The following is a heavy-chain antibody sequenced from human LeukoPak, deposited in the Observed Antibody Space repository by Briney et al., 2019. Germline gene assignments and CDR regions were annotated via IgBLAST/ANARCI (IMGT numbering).Heavy chain of an antibody. CDR1: GFTFSDHY. CDR3: ARVPKGSSWYFFYYYMDV. Sequence: GGSLRLSCAASGFTFSDHYMDWVRQAPGKGLEWVGRTRNKANSYTTEYAASVKGRFTISRDDSKNSLYLQMNSLKTEDTAVYYCARVPKGSSWYFFYYYMDVWGKGTTVTVSS. CDR2: TRNKANSYTT. J-gene: IGHJ6*03. V-gene: IGHV3-72*01. D-gene: IGHD6-13*01.